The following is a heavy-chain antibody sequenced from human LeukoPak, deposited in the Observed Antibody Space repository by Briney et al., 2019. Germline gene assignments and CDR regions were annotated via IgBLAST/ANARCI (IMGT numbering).Heavy chain of an antibody. CDR2: IYHSGNT. Sequence: PSETLSLTCTVSGGSISSYYWSWIRQPPGKGLEWVGYIYHSGNTNYNSSLKSRGTVSLDMSKNQFSLKLTSVTAADTAVYYCARHGGYGSYYYYGMDVWGQGTTVTVSS. V-gene: IGHV4-59*08. CDR3: ARHGGYGSYYYYGMDV. J-gene: IGHJ6*02. CDR1: GGSISSYY. D-gene: IGHD5-12*01.